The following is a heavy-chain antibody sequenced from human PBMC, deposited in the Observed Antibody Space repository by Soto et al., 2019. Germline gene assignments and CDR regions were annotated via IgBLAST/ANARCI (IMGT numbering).Heavy chain of an antibody. CDR2: LWYDGSNK. V-gene: IGHV3-33*01. J-gene: IGHJ6*04. Sequence: QVQLVESGGGVVQPGRSLRLSCAASGFTFSSYGMHWVRQAPGKGLEWVAILWYDGSNKYYVDSVKGRFTISRDNSKNTLYLQMNSLRAEDPAVYYCGRGTGYYDYRMDVWGKGTTGPVSS. CDR3: GRGTGYYDYRMDV. CDR1: GFTFSSYG.